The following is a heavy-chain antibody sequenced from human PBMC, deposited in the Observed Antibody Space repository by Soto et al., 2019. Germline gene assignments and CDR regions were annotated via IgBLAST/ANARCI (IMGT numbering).Heavy chain of an antibody. V-gene: IGHV3-23*01. D-gene: IGHD6-13*01. CDR3: AAGAAADTLYYYYYGMDV. CDR1: GFTFSSYA. Sequence: GGSLRLSCAASGFTFSSYAMSWVRQAPGKGLEWVSAISGSGGSTHYADSVKGRFTISRDNSKNTLYLQMNSLRAEDTAVYYCAAGAAADTLYYYYYGMDVWGQGTTVTVSS. J-gene: IGHJ6*02. CDR2: ISGSGGST.